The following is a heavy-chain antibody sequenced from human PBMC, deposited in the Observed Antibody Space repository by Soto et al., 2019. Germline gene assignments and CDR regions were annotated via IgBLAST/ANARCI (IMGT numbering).Heavy chain of an antibody. J-gene: IGHJ6*02. CDR2: IYPGDSDT. Sequence: DSLKISCKGSGYSFTSYWIGWVRQMPGKGLEWMGIIYPGDSDTRYSPSFQGQVTISADKSISTAYLQWSSLKASDTAMYYCARLQTARLWFGELRYYYGMDVWGQGTTVTVSS. CDR3: ARLQTARLWFGELRYYYGMDV. V-gene: IGHV5-51*01. CDR1: GYSFTSYW. D-gene: IGHD3-10*01.